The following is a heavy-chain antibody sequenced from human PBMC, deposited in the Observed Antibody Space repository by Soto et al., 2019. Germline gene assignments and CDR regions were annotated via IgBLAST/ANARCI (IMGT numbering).Heavy chain of an antibody. V-gene: IGHV4-34*01. J-gene: IGHJ4*02. CDR1: GGSFSGYY. CDR3: ARGAYCGGDCYSLYFDY. CDR2: INHSGGT. Sequence: PSETLSLTCAVYGGSFSGYYWSWIRQPPGKGLEWIGEINHSGGTNYNPSLKSRVTISVDTSKNQFSLKLSSVTAADTAVYYCARGAYCGGDCYSLYFDYWGQGTLVTVSS. D-gene: IGHD2-21*02.